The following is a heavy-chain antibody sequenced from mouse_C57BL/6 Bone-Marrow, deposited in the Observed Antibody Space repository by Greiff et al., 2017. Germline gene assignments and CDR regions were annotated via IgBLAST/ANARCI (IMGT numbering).Heavy chain of an antibody. J-gene: IGHJ3*01. CDR3: ARAEEYYYGFAY. V-gene: IGHV1-76*01. CDR1: GYTFTDYY. CDR2: IYPGSGNT. D-gene: IGHD1-1*01. Sequence: QVQLQQSGAELVRPGASVKLSCKASGYTFTDYYINWVKQRPGQGLEWIARIYPGSGNTYYNEKFKGKATLTAEKSSNTAYMQLSRLTSEDSAVDFCARAEEYYYGFAYWGQGTLVTVSA.